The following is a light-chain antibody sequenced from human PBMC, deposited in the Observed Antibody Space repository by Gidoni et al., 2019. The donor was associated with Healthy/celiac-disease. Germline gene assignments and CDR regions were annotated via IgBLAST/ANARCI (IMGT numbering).Light chain of an antibody. CDR2: QDS. Sequence: SSELTQPPSVSVSPGQTASITCSGDKLGDKYACWYQQKPGQSPVLVIYQDSKRPSGIPERFSGSNSGNTATLTISRTQAMDEADYYCQAWDSSTAGVVFGGGTKLTVL. CDR3: QAWDSSTAGVV. J-gene: IGLJ2*01. CDR1: KLGDKY. V-gene: IGLV3-1*01.